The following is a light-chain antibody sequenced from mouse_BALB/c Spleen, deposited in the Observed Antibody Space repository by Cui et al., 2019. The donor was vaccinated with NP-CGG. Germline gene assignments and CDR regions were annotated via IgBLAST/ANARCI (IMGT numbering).Light chain of an antibody. CDR3: ALWYSNHWV. CDR2: GTN. Sequence: QAVVTQESVLTTSPGETVTLTCRSSTGAVTTSNYASWVQEKPDHLFTGLIGGTNNRAPGVPARFSGSLIGDKAALTITGAQTEDEAIYFCALWYSNHWVFGGGTKLTVL. J-gene: IGLJ1*01. CDR1: TGAVTTSNY. V-gene: IGLV1*01.